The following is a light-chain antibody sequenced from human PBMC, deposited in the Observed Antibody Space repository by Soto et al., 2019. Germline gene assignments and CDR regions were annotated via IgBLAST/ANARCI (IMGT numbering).Light chain of an antibody. J-gene: IGLJ1*01. Sequence: QSVLTQPPSVSGAPGQSVTISCTGTGNDVGAYNYVSWYQQQPGRPPILMIYDVARWPAVVPDRSCGSNSGNTASLTSSGLQAEDEADYFCCSYAGGYTYLFGTGTKVTVL. CDR2: DVA. V-gene: IGLV2-11*01. CDR3: CSYAGGYTYL. CDR1: GNDVGAYNY.